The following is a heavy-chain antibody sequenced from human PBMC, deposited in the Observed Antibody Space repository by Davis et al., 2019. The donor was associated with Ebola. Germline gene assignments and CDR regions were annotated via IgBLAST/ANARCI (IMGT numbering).Heavy chain of an antibody. CDR3: ARDRYSSSWLQGFGP. D-gene: IGHD6-13*01. CDR2: ISTDVSST. J-gene: IGHJ5*02. Sequence: GESLKISCAASGFTFSRYWMHWVRQAPGKGLVWVSRISTDVSSTSYADSVKGRFTISRDNAKNTPYLQMNSLRAEDTAVYYCARDRYSSSWLQGFGPWGQGTLVTVSS. CDR1: GFTFSRYW. V-gene: IGHV3-74*01.